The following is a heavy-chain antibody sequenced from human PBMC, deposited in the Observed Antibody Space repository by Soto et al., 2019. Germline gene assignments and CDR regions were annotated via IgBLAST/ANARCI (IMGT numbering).Heavy chain of an antibody. CDR2: ISSSSTTI. J-gene: IGHJ4*02. V-gene: IGHV3-48*01. CDR3: ARPRATSGYEFDL. D-gene: IGHD5-12*01. CDR1: GFTFSRYS. Sequence: EVQLVESGGGLVQPGGSLRLSCEASGFTFSRYSMHWVRQAPGEGLEWVSHISSSSTTIYYADSVKGRFTISRDNAKNSLHLQMNNLRAEDTAVYYCARPRATSGYEFDLWGQGSLVTVSS.